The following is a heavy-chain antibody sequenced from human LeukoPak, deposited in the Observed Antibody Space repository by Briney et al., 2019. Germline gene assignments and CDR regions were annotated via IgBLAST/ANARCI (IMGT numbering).Heavy chain of an antibody. CDR1: GFTFSSYS. J-gene: IGHJ4*02. D-gene: IGHD5-12*01. Sequence: GGSLRLSCAASGFTFSSYSMNWVRQAPGKGLEWVSSISSSSSYIYYADSVKGRFTISRDNAKNSLYLQMNSLRAEDTAVYYCAREYSGKHTYYFDYWGQGTLVTVSS. V-gene: IGHV3-21*01. CDR2: ISSSSSYI. CDR3: AREYSGKHTYYFDY.